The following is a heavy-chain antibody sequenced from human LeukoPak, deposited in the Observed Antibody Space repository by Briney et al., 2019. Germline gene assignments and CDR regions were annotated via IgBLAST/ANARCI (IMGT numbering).Heavy chain of an antibody. CDR1: EFTFSSYW. V-gene: IGHV3-74*01. Sequence: PGGSLRLSCAASEFTFSSYWMHWVRQAPGKGLVWVSRIKSDGSTTYYADSVKGRFTISRDNAKNTLYLQMNNLRAEDTAVYYCARWWLRSGDYWGRGTLVTVSP. CDR3: ARWWLRSGDY. D-gene: IGHD5-12*01. J-gene: IGHJ4*02. CDR2: IKSDGSTT.